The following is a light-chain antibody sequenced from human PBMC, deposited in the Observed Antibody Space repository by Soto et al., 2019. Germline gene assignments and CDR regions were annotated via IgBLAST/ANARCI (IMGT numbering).Light chain of an antibody. J-gene: IGKJ1*01. CDR3: LQRNSYPRT. CDR2: AAS. V-gene: IGKV1-17*01. Sequence: DIQMTQFPSSLSASVGDRVTITCRASQGIRNDLSWYQQKPRKAPKRLIYAASSLQSGVPSRFSGSGSGTEFTLTISSPQPEDFATYYCLQRNSYPRTFGQGTKVEIK. CDR1: QGIRND.